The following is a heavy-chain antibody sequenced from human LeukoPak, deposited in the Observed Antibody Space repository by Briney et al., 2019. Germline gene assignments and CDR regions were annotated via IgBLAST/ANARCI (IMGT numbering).Heavy chain of an antibody. Sequence: GGSLRLSCAASEFTFSRYWMSWVRQAAGKGLEWVANIKQDGSEKYYVDSVKGRFTISRDNAKNSLYLQMNSLRAEDTAVYYCARDEGYFDWLPTYWGQGTLVTVSS. CDR3: ARDEGYFDWLPTY. CDR1: EFTFSRYW. J-gene: IGHJ4*02. CDR2: IKQDGSEK. V-gene: IGHV3-7*03. D-gene: IGHD3-9*01.